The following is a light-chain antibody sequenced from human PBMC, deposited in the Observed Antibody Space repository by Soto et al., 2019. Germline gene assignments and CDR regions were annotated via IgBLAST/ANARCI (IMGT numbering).Light chain of an antibody. Sequence: DIQMTQAPSTLSASVGDRVTITCRASQSITNWLAWYQQKPGKAPKLLIFKASTLESGVPSRFSGSGSGTEFTLSISSLQPDDFATYFCQQYESFPLTFGQGTKVEIK. J-gene: IGKJ1*01. CDR2: KAS. V-gene: IGKV1-5*03. CDR1: QSITNW. CDR3: QQYESFPLT.